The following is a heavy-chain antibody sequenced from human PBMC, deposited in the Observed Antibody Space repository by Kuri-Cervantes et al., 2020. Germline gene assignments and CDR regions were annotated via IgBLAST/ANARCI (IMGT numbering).Heavy chain of an antibody. D-gene: IGHD3-3*02. CDR2: INHSGST. Sequence: SETLSLTCAVYGGSFSGYCWSWIRQPPGKGLEWIGEINHSGSTNYNPSLKSRVTISVDTSKNQFSLKLSSVTAADTAVYYCARELASLNAFDIWGQGTMVTVSS. CDR1: GGSFSGYC. CDR3: ARELASLNAFDI. V-gene: IGHV4-34*01. J-gene: IGHJ3*02.